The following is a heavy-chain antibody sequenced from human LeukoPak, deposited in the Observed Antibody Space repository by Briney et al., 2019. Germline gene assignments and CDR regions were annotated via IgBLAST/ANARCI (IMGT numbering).Heavy chain of an antibody. J-gene: IGHJ4*02. CDR1: GGSISSYY. V-gene: IGHV4-4*07. CDR2: IYSSGNT. Sequence: SETLSLTCTVSGGSISSYYWSWIRQPAGKGLEWIGRIYSSGNTNYNPSLKSRVTISVDTSKNQFSLKLSSVTAADTAVYYCARDGDYYGSGSSWGQGTLVTVSS. CDR3: ARDGDYYGSGSS. D-gene: IGHD3-10*01.